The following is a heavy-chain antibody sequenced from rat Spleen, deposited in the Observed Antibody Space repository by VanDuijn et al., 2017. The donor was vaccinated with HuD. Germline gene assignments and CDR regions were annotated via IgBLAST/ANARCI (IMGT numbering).Heavy chain of an antibody. J-gene: IGHJ1*01. V-gene: IGHV5S23*01. Sequence: EVQLVESGGGLVQPGNSLKLSCAASGFTFSDYAMAWVRQSPEKGLEWVASISTGGGHPYYRDSVKGRFSISRDDARSTLYLQMDSLRSEDAATYYCTRRGNWVYWHFDFWGPGTMVTVSS. CDR1: GFTFSDYA. CDR2: ISTGGGHP. D-gene: IGHD1-7*01. CDR3: TRRGNWVYWHFDF.